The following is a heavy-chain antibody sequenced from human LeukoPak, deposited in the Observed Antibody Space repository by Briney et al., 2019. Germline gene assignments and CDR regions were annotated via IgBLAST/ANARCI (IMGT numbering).Heavy chain of an antibody. CDR1: GVSFSGYY. Sequence: SETLSLTCAVYGVSFSGYYWSWIRQPPGKGLEGIGEINHSGSTNYNPSLKSRVTISVDTSKNQFSLKLSSVTAADTAVYYLAPXYXXSWYYFDYWGQGTLVTVSS. V-gene: IGHV4-34*01. D-gene: IGHD6-13*01. CDR3: APXYXXSWYYFDY. J-gene: IGHJ4*02. CDR2: INHSGST.